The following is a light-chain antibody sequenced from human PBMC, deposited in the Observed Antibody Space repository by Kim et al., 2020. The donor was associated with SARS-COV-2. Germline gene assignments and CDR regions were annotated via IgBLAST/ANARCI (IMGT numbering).Light chain of an antibody. V-gene: IGLV3-19*01. CDR1: SRGRHE. CDR3: CSRDTNNKHLL. Sequence: GHTGTSSGQSDSRGRHEPSCYRQNAGQAPTLVCYGEKTRASGVPVRFSGSSSGDTASLTITGARAEDEADYHCCSRDTNNKHLLFGGGTNLTVL. CDR2: GEK. J-gene: IGLJ3*02.